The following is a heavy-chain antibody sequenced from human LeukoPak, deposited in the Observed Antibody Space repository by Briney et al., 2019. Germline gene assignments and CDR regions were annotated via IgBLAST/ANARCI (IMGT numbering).Heavy chain of an antibody. J-gene: IGHJ4*02. V-gene: IGHV4-4*02. Sequence: PSGTLSLTCAVSGGSIISGDWWSWVRQAQGKGPEWIGEIHHGGSTNYNPSLKSRVTISVDTSKNQFSLKLSSVTAADTAVYYCARRNDFWSGFFPWGQGALVTVSS. D-gene: IGHD3-3*01. CDR2: IHHGGST. CDR1: GGSIISGDW. CDR3: ARRNDFWSGFFP.